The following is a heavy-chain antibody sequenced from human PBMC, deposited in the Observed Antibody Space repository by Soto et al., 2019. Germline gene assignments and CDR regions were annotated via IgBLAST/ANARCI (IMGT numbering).Heavy chain of an antibody. V-gene: IGHV4-39*01. CDR3: AREMGGSIDY. Sequence: QLQLQESGPGLVKPSETLSLTCTVSGGSISSSSYYWGWIRQPPGKGLEWIGTIYDSGSTYYKPSLKSRVTISVDTSKNQFSLKLNSVTAADTAIYYCAREMGGSIDYWGQGTLVTVSS. D-gene: IGHD1-26*01. J-gene: IGHJ4*02. CDR2: IYDSGST. CDR1: GGSISSSSYY.